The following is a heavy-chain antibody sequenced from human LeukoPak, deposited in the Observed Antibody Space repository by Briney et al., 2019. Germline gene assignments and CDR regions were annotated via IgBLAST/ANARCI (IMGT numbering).Heavy chain of an antibody. J-gene: IGHJ6*02. D-gene: IGHD3-10*01. CDR2: ISAYNANT. Sequence: ASVKVSCKASASTFTSYGISWVRQAPAQGLEWMGWISAYNANTNYEQKFQGRLTMTTDTSTSTAYMELRSLESDDTAVYYCARHPAYYYGSGSYTKLDVWGQGTTVTVSS. CDR3: ARHPAYYYGSGSYTKLDV. CDR1: ASTFTSYG. V-gene: IGHV1-18*01.